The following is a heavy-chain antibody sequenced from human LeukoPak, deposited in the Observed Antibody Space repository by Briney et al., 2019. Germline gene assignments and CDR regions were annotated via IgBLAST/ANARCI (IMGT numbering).Heavy chain of an antibody. Sequence: PSETLSLTCAVYGGSFSGYYWSWIRQPPGKGLEWIGEINHSGSTNYNPSLKSRVTISVDTSKNQFSLKLSSVTAADTAVYYCARSLIVVITRMGNWFDPWGQGTLVTVSS. CDR1: GGSFSGYY. CDR3: ARSLIVVITRMGNWFDP. J-gene: IGHJ5*02. CDR2: INHSGST. D-gene: IGHD3-22*01. V-gene: IGHV4-34*01.